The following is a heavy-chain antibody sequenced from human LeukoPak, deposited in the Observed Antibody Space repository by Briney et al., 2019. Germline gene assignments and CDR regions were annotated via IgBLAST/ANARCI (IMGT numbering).Heavy chain of an antibody. CDR2: ISYDGSNK. J-gene: IGHJ6*04. CDR1: GFTFSSYA. Sequence: PGGSLRLSCAASGFTFSSYAMHWVRQAPGKGLEWVAVISYDGSNKYYADSVKGRFTISRDNSKNMLYLQMNSLRAEDTAVYYCARVQLEQYYYYGMDVWGKGTTVTVSS. D-gene: IGHD1/OR15-1a*01. V-gene: IGHV3-30*04. CDR3: ARVQLEQYYYYGMDV.